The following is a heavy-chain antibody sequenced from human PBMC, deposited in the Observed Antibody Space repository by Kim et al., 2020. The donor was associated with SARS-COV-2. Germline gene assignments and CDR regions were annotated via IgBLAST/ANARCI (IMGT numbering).Heavy chain of an antibody. D-gene: IGHD3-22*01. V-gene: IGHV1-3*01. CDR3: ASSRTYYYDSSGYYTFDY. Sequence: ASVKVSCKASGYTFTSYAMHWVRQAPGQRLEWMGWINAGNGNTKYSQKFQGRVTITRDTSASTAYMELSSLRSEDTAVYYCASSRTYYYDSSGYYTFDYWGQGTLVTVSS. CDR2: INAGNGNT. J-gene: IGHJ4*02. CDR1: GYTFTSYA.